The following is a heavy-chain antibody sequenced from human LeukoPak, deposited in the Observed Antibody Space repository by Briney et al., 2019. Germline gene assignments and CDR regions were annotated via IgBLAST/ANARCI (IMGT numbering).Heavy chain of an antibody. V-gene: IGHV3-7*01. CDR3: ASGGAYAASCLDH. Sequence: PGGSLRLSCAASGFTFSSYSMNWVRQAPGKGLEWVANINQDGSEKYYVDSVKGRFIISRDNAKNSLYLQMTSLRTEDTAVYYCASGGAYAASCLDHWGQGTLVTVSS. D-gene: IGHD2-21*01. CDR1: GFTFSSYS. CDR2: INQDGSEK. J-gene: IGHJ4*02.